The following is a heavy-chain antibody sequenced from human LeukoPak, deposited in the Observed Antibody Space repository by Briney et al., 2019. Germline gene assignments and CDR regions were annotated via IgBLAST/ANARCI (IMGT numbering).Heavy chain of an antibody. Sequence: GGSLRLSCAASGFTFSTYAMNWVRQAPGKGLEWVSSINSGSRYMYYADSVKGRFTISRDNAKNSLYLQMNSLRAEDTAVYYCATSIVGLTYDEHFQHWGQGTLVTVSS. J-gene: IGHJ1*01. CDR1: GFTFSTYA. CDR3: ATSIVGLTYDEHFQH. D-gene: IGHD1-26*01. CDR2: INSGSRYM. V-gene: IGHV3-21*01.